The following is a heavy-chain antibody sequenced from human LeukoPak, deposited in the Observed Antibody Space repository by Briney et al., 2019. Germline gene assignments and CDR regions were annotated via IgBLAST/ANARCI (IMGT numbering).Heavy chain of an antibody. CDR3: ARTLYDSSGHIDY. V-gene: IGHV4-59*01. D-gene: IGHD3-22*01. CDR2: IYYSGST. J-gene: IGHJ4*02. CDR1: GGSISSYY. Sequence: SETLSLTCTVSGGSISSYYWSWIRQPPGKGLEWIGYIYYSGSTNYNPSLKSRVTISVDTSKNQFSLKLSSVTAADTAVYYCARTLYDSSGHIDYWGQGTLVTVSS.